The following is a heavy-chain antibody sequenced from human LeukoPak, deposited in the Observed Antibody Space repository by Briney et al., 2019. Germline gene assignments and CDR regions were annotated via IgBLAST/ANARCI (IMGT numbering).Heavy chain of an antibody. V-gene: IGHV4-4*07. CDR1: GDSISSYY. CDR3: ARDVGASNFDY. J-gene: IGHJ4*02. D-gene: IGHD1-26*01. Sequence: SETLSLTCSVSGDSISSYYWSWIRQPAGKGLEWIGRIYTSGATKYSASLKSRVTISVDKSKSQLSLKLRSVTAADTAVYYCARDVGASNFDYWGQGTLVTVSS. CDR2: IYTSGAT.